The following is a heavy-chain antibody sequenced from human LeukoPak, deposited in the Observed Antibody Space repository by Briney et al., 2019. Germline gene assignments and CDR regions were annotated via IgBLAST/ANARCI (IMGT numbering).Heavy chain of an antibody. V-gene: IGHV1-69*05. D-gene: IGHD1-26*01. CDR1: GGTFSSYA. J-gene: IGHJ6*03. Sequence: GASVKVSCKASGGTFSSYAISWVRQAPGQGLEWMGGIIPIFGTANYAQKFQGRVTITTDESTSTAYMELSSLRSEDTAVYYCARAPAVAQTFHPSEPYYYYYMDVWGKGTTVTVSS. CDR2: IIPIFGTA. CDR3: ARAPAVAQTFHPSEPYYYYYMDV.